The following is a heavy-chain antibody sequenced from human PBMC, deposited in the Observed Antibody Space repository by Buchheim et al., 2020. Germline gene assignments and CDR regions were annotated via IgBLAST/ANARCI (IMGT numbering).Heavy chain of an antibody. D-gene: IGHD4-11*01. Sequence: QVQLVQSGAEVKKPGASVKVSCKASGYTFTGYYMHWVRQAPGQGLEWMGWINPNSGGTNYAQKFQGRVTMTRDTSISTAYMGLGSLRSDDTAVYYCARARLLRETTVTSSRPPDYWGQGTL. J-gene: IGHJ4*02. CDR3: ARARLLRETTVTSSRPPDY. CDR2: INPNSGGT. V-gene: IGHV1-2*02. CDR1: GYTFTGYY.